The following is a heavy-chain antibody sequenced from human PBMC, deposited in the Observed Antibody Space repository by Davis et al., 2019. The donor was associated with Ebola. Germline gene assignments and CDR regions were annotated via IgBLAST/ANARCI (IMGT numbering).Heavy chain of an antibody. CDR1: GFTFSSYA. V-gene: IGHV3-30-3*01. Sequence: GGSLRLSCAASGFTFSSYAMHWVRQAPGKGLEWVAVISYDGSNKYYADSVKGRFTISRDNSKNTLYLQMNSLRAEDTAVYYCARGGGSGSYYNRAFDYWGQGTLVTVSS. D-gene: IGHD3-10*01. CDR3: ARGGGSGSYYNRAFDY. CDR2: ISYDGSNK. J-gene: IGHJ4*02.